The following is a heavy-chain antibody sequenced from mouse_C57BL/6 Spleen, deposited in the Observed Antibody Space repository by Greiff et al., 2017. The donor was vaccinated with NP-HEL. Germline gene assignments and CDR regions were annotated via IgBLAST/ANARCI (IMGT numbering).Heavy chain of an antibody. V-gene: IGHV5-17*01. CDR1: GFTFSDYG. Sequence: DVMLVESGGGLVKPGGSLKLSCAASGFTFSDYGMHWVRQAPEKGLEWVAYISSGSSTIYYADTVKGRFTISRDNAKNTLFLQMTSLRSEDTAMYYCARARYYGSEDWYFDVWGTGTTVTVSS. CDR3: ARARYYGSEDWYFDV. J-gene: IGHJ1*03. CDR2: ISSGSSTI. D-gene: IGHD1-1*01.